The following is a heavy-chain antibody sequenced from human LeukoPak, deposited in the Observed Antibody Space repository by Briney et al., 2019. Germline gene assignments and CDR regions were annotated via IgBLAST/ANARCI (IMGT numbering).Heavy chain of an antibody. D-gene: IGHD2-2*01. CDR2: ISGSGDST. Sequence: GGSLRLSCAASGFTFSNYAMRWVRQAPGKGLEWVSGISGSGDSTYYADSVKGRFTISRDNSKNTLYLQMNSLRSEDTAVYYCASGGVVPAAIGAAYYYYMDVWGKGTTVTISS. V-gene: IGHV3-23*01. CDR3: ASGGVVPAAIGAAYYYYMDV. J-gene: IGHJ6*03. CDR1: GFTFSNYA.